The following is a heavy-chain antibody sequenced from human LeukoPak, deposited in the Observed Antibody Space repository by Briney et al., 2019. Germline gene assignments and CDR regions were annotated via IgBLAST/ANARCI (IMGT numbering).Heavy chain of an antibody. V-gene: IGHV3-74*01. CDR2: INSDGSST. CDR3: ARDPGYTYGFL. D-gene: IGHD5-18*01. Sequence: GGSLRLSCAASGFSFSSYWMHWVRQAPGKGLVWVSRINSDGSSTSYADSVKGRFTISRDNAKNTLYLQMNSLRAEDTAVYYCARDPGYTYGFLWGQGTLVTASS. J-gene: IGHJ4*02. CDR1: GFSFSSYW.